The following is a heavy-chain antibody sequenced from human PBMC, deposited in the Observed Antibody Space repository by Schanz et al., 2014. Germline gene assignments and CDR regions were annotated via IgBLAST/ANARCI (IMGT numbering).Heavy chain of an antibody. CDR2: IGTSRGT. CDR3: AKIERNED. J-gene: IGHJ4*02. CDR1: GLIFSNYV. V-gene: IGHV3-23*01. Sequence: EVQLLESGGGLVQPGGSMKLSCAASGLIFSNYVMSWVRQAPGKGLEWVSTIGTSRGTNYAESVKGRFTISRDNSKNTLYLQMNSLRAEDTAVYFCAKIERNEDWGQGTLVTVSS. D-gene: IGHD1-1*01.